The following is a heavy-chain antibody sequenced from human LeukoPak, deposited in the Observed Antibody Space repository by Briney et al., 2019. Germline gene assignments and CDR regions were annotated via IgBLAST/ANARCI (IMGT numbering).Heavy chain of an antibody. CDR2: INPNSGDP. CDR1: GYTLTGYY. Sequence: ASVKVSCKASGYTLTGYYLHWVRQAPGQGLEWMGWINPNSGDPNYAQSFQGRVTMSRDTSISTAYMELSSLRSDDKAVYYCVRGGDGDRRDFDYWGQGTLVTVSS. CDR3: VRGGDGDRRDFDY. V-gene: IGHV1-2*02. J-gene: IGHJ4*02. D-gene: IGHD5-24*01.